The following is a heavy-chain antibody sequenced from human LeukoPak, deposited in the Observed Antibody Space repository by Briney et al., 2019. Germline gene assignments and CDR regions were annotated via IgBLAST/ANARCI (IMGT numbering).Heavy chain of an antibody. V-gene: IGHV3-21*01. Sequence: GGSLRLSCASSGFTFRRYDMNWVRQAPGKGLEWVSFISSSMISIHYAGSVQGRFTISRDNARNILYLQMNSLRAEDTAVYYCARVYDVLTGGFDHWGQGALVTVSS. J-gene: IGHJ4*02. CDR2: ISSSMISI. D-gene: IGHD3-9*01. CDR3: ARVYDVLTGGFDH. CDR1: GFTFRRYD.